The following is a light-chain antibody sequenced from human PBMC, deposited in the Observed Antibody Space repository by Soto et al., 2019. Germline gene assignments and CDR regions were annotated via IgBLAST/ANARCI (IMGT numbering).Light chain of an antibody. Sequence: QSALTQPASVSGSPGQSVTISCTGTSSDVGAYDYVHWYQQHPDKAPKLMIYEVSNRPSGVSKRFSGSKSVNTATLTISGLQTEDEAEYYCSSYTNSSTRVFGTGTKVTVL. V-gene: IGLV2-14*03. CDR1: SSDVGAYDY. J-gene: IGLJ1*01. CDR2: EVS. CDR3: SSYTNSSTRV.